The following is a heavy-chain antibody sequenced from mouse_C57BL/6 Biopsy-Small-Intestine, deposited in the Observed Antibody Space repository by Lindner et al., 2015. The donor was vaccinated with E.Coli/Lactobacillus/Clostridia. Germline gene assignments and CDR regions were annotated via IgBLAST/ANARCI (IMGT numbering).Heavy chain of an antibody. CDR1: GFTFSDYG. J-gene: IGHJ2*01. D-gene: IGHD3-3*01. V-gene: IGHV5-17*01. Sequence: EVQLQESGGGLVKPGGSLKPSCAASGFTFSDYGMHWVRQAPEKGLEWVAYISSGSSTIYYADTVKGRFTISRDNAKNTLFLQMTSQRSEDTAMYYCARGTGRGLDYWGQGTTLTVSS. CDR2: ISSGSSTI. CDR3: ARGTGRGLDY.